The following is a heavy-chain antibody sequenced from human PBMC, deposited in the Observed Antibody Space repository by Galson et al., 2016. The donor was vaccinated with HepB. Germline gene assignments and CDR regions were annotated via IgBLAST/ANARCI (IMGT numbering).Heavy chain of an antibody. CDR1: RFAFDNFG. CDR2: ISSDSSKI. V-gene: IGHV3-30*03. J-gene: IGHJ4*02. Sequence: SLRLSCAGSRFAFDNFGIHWVRQAPGKGLEWVAIISSDSSKIHYGESVRGRFTITRDNSKDTVYLHMNNLKSDDTSLYYCARKRRSGWLVEMEHWGQGTLVTVSA. D-gene: IGHD6-19*01. CDR3: ARKRRSGWLVEMEH.